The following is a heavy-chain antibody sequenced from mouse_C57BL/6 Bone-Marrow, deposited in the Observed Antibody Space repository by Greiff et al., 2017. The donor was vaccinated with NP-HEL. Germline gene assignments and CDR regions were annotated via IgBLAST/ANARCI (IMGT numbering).Heavy chain of an antibody. CDR3: ARSVVAKKDYFDY. CDR2: IYPGDGDT. J-gene: IGHJ2*01. D-gene: IGHD1-1*01. CDR1: GYAFSSSW. V-gene: IGHV1-82*01. Sequence: VQLQQSGPELVKPGASVKISCKASGYAFSSSWMNWVKQRPGKGLEWIGRIYPGDGDTNYNGKFKGKATLTADKSSSTAYMQLSSLTSEDSAVYFCARSVVAKKDYFDYWGQGTTLTVSS.